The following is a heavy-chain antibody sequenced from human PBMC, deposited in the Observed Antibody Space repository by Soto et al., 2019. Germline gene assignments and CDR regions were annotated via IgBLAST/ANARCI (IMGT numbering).Heavy chain of an antibody. Sequence: GESRKIACKRAGYSFTSYWISWVRQMPGKGLEWMARIDPSDSYTNYSPSFQGHVTMSADKSISTAYLQWSSLKASDTAMYYCARPAHRSYYYYGMDVWGQGTTVTVSS. CDR1: GYSFTSYW. V-gene: IGHV5-10-1*01. CDR2: IDPSDSYT. CDR3: ARPAHRSYYYYGMDV. J-gene: IGHJ6*02.